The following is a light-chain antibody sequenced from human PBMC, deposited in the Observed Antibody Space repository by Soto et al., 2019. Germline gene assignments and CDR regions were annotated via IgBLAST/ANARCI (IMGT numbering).Light chain of an antibody. CDR1: SSDIGGYNY. J-gene: IGLJ3*02. CDR2: EVS. CDR3: SSYAGSNNLV. V-gene: IGLV2-8*01. Sequence: QSVLTQPPSASGSPGQSVTISCTGTSSDIGGYNYVSWYQQHPGKAPKRIIYEVSKRPSGVPDRFSGSKSGNTASRTVSGLQAEDEADYYCSSYAGSNNLVFAGGTKLTVL.